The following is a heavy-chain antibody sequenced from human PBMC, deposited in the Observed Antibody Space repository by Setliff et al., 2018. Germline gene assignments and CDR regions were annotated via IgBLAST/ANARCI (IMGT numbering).Heavy chain of an antibody. J-gene: IGHJ4*02. Sequence: SETLSLTCTVSGGSISSSSYYWGWFRQPPGKGLEWIGSIYYSGGTYYNPSLKSRVTISVDTSKNQFSLKLSSVTAADTAVYYCARDRITIFGVVIPFDYWGQGTLVTVSS. D-gene: IGHD3-3*01. CDR2: IYYSGGT. CDR1: GGSISSSSYY. CDR3: ARDRITIFGVVIPFDY. V-gene: IGHV4-39*07.